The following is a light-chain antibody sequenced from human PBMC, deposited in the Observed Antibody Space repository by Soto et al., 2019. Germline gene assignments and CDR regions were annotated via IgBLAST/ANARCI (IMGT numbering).Light chain of an antibody. J-gene: IGKJ2*01. CDR1: QSVSSN. Sequence: EIVMTQSPATLSVSPGERATLSCRASQSVSSNLAWYQQKPGQAPRLLFYGASTRATGIPARFSGSGSGTDFTLTISRLQSEDFAVYYCQQYDNWPPYTFGQGTKLQIK. CDR3: QQYDNWPPYT. V-gene: IGKV3-15*01. CDR2: GAS.